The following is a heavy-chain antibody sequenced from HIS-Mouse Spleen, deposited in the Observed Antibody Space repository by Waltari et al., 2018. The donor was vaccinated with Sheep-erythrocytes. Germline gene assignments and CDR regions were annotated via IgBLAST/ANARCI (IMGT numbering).Heavy chain of an antibody. CDR1: GVTFRSYA. CDR3: AKQTLRRTYFDY. J-gene: IGHJ4*02. CDR2: ISGSGGST. V-gene: IGHV3-23*01. Sequence: EVQLLESGGGLVQPGGSLRLSCAASGVTFRSYAMTWVRQAPGKGLEWVSAISGSGGSTYYADSVKGRFTISRDNSKNTLYLQMNSLRAEDTAVYYCAKQTLRRTYFDYWGQGTLVTVSS. D-gene: IGHD4-17*01.